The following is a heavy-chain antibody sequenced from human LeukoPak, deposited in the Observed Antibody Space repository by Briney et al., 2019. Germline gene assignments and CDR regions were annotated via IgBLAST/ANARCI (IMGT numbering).Heavy chain of an antibody. D-gene: IGHD3-22*01. Sequence: SETLSLTCTVSGGSVNSGSYYWSWIRQPPGKGLEWIGYIYYSGSTNYNPSLKSRVTISVDTSKNQFSLKLSSVTAADTAVYYCAREPVQGYDLWGQGTLVTVSS. V-gene: IGHV4-61*01. CDR2: IYYSGST. CDR3: AREPVQGYDL. CDR1: GGSVNSGSYY. J-gene: IGHJ4*02.